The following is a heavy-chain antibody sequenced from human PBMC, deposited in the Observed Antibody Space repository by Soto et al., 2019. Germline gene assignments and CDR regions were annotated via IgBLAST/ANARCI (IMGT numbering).Heavy chain of an antibody. CDR2: IYTSGST. V-gene: IGHV4-4*07. CDR1: GGSISSYY. D-gene: IGHD2-15*01. J-gene: IGHJ5*02. Sequence: SETLSLTCTVSGGSISSYYWSWIRQPAGKGLEWIGRIYTSGSTNYNPSLKSRVTMSVDTSKNQFSLNLSSVTAADTAVYYCASSAPNTPYCSGGSCYSGTWFDPRGQGTLVTVSS. CDR3: ASSAPNTPYCSGGSCYSGTWFDP.